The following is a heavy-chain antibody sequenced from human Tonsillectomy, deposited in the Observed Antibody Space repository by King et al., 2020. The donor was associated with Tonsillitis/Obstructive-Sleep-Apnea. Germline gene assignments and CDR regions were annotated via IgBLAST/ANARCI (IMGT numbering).Heavy chain of an antibody. CDR2: IYWDDDK. V-gene: IGHV2-5*02. CDR3: AHRLYPVTRDAFDI. D-gene: IGHD4-17*01. J-gene: IGHJ3*02. CDR1: GFSLSTSGVG. Sequence: TLKESGPTLVKPPQTLTLTCTFSGFSLSTSGVGVGWIRQSPGKALEWLALIYWDDDKRYSPFLKSSLTITKDTSKNQVVLTMTNMDPVDTATYYCAHRLYPVTRDAFDIWGQGTMVTVSS.